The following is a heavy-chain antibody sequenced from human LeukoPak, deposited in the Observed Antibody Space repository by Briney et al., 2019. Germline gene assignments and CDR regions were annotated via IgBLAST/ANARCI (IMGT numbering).Heavy chain of an antibody. J-gene: IGHJ3*02. CDR1: GYTFTSNY. Sequence: ASVKVSCKAFGYTFTSNYMHWVRQAPGQGPEWMGVISPSGGSTTYAQKFQGRVTLTRDMSTSTDYLELSSLRSEDTAVYYCARHNVQRGYSYGDAFDIWGQGTMVTVSS. CDR2: ISPSGGST. CDR3: ARHNVQRGYSYGDAFDI. V-gene: IGHV1-46*01. D-gene: IGHD5-18*01.